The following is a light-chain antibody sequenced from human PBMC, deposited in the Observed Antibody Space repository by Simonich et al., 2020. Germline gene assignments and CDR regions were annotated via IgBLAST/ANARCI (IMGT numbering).Light chain of an antibody. J-gene: IGKJ2*01. CDR3: QQRSNWYT. Sequence: DIVMTQSPDSLAVSLCERATINCKSSQSVLYSSNNKNYLAWYQQKPGQPPKLLIYWASTRESGVPDRFSGSGSGTDFTLTISSLQAEDVAVYYCQQRSNWYTFGQGTKLEIK. CDR2: WAS. CDR1: QSVLYSSNNKNY. V-gene: IGKV4-1*01.